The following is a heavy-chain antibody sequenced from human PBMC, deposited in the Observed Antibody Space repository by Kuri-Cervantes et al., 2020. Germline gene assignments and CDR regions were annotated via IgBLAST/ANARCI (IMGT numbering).Heavy chain of an antibody. CDR1: GFTFSSYG. D-gene: IGHD3-10*01. Sequence: GESLKISCAASGFTFSSYGMHWVRQAPGKGLEWVAVIWYDGSNKYYADSVKGRFTISRDNSKNTLYLQMNSLRAEDTAVYYCTTTPLLWFRDDAFDIWGQGTMVTVSS. V-gene: IGHV3-33*01. J-gene: IGHJ3*02. CDR2: IWYDGSNK. CDR3: TTTPLLWFRDDAFDI.